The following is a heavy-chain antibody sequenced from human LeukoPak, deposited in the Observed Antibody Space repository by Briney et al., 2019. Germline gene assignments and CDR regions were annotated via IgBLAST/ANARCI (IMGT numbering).Heavy chain of an antibody. Sequence: GASVKVSCKVSGDTFTSSNINWVRQAPGQGLEWMGWMNPSSGTTSYPQRFQGRVTMTRDTSTNTAFLQLTSLRSEDTAVYYCARGLDVERSSAWSWGPKKFYYNVMDVWGQGTTVTVSS. D-gene: IGHD3-9*01. CDR3: ARGLDVERSSAWSWGPKKFYYNVMDV. V-gene: IGHV1-8*01. CDR1: GDTFTSSN. CDR2: MNPSSGTT. J-gene: IGHJ6*02.